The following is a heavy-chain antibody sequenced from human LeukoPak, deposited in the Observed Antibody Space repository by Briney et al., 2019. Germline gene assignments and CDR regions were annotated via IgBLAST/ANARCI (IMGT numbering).Heavy chain of an antibody. CDR1: GVTVSTSY. CDR3: ARDGTTWSRAGY. D-gene: IGHD6-13*01. V-gene: IGHV3-53*01. J-gene: IGHJ4*02. CDR2: IYGEGDT. Sequence: GESLRLSCAASGVTVSTSYMIWVRQAPGKGLEWVSVIYGEGDTYYADSVKGQFTISRDDSKNTLSLQMTSLRAADTAIYYCARDGTTWSRAGYWGQGTLVTVSS.